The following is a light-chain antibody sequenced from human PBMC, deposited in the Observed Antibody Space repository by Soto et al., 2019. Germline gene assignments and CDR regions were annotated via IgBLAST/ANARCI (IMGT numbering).Light chain of an antibody. CDR1: QSVSSN. J-gene: IGKJ1*01. CDR2: GAS. CDR3: QQYNNCPRP. Sequence: EIVMTQSPATLSVSPGERATLSCRASQSVSSNLAWYQQKPGQAPRLLIYGASARATGIPVRFSGSGSGTEFTLTISSLLSEDFAVYYCQQYNNCPRPFAQGTKVAIK. V-gene: IGKV3-15*01.